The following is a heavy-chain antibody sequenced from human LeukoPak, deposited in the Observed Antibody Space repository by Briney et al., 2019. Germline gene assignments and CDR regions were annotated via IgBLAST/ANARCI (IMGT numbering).Heavy chain of an antibody. CDR1: GFTFSSYW. CDR3: ARILYGGAFDI. CDR2: INSDGSST. D-gene: IGHD2-15*01. Sequence: GGSLRLSCAASGFTFSSYWMHWVRQAPGRGLVWVSRINSDGSSTSYADSVKGRFTISRDNAKNTLYLQMNSLRAEDTAVYYCARILYGGAFDIWGQGTMVTVSS. V-gene: IGHV3-74*01. J-gene: IGHJ3*02.